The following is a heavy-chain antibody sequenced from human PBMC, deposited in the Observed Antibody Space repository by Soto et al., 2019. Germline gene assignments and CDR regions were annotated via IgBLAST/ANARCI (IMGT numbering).Heavy chain of an antibody. CDR3: ARVGAYDYESTGYSAAFDI. Sequence: QVQLVQSGAEVKKPGSSVKVSCKASGGTFSTYDINWVRQAPGQGLEWMGVIIPIVGTANYAQKLQDRLTITADEFTNTSHMELSSLRSEDTAVYYCARVGAYDYESTGYSAAFDIWGQGTMVTVSS. CDR2: IIPIVGTA. D-gene: IGHD3-22*01. CDR1: GGTFSTYD. J-gene: IGHJ3*02. V-gene: IGHV1-69*01.